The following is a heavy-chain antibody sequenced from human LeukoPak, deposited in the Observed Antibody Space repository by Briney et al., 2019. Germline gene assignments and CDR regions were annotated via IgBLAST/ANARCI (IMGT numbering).Heavy chain of an antibody. Sequence: PSETLSLTCSVSGGSIGSGGYYWNWIRQHPGKGLEWIGYIYYSGSTYYNPSLKSRVTISLDTSKNQFSLKLSSVTAADTAVYYCARAQVVIPAAQINWFDPWGQGTLVTVSS. J-gene: IGHJ5*02. D-gene: IGHD2-2*01. CDR2: IYYSGST. CDR3: ARAQVVIPAAQINWFDP. CDR1: GGSIGSGGYY. V-gene: IGHV4-31*03.